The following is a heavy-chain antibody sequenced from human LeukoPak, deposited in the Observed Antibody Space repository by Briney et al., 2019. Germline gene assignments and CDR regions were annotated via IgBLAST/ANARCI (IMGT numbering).Heavy chain of an antibody. CDR1: GGSISSSSYY. CDR3: ARGKDYYDSSAPGY. J-gene: IGHJ4*02. CDR2: IYYSGST. V-gene: IGHV4-39*07. D-gene: IGHD3-22*01. Sequence: SETLSLTCTVSGGSISSSSYYWGWIRQPPGKGLEWIGSIYYSGSTYYNPSLKSRVTISVDTSKNQFSLKLSSVTAADTAVYYCARGKDYYDSSAPGYWGQGTLVTVSS.